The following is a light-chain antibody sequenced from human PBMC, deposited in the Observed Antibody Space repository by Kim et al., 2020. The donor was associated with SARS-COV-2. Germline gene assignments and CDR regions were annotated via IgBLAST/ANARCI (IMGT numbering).Light chain of an antibody. Sequence: SGALGLSATNVCGGWNIGNKHVHWYQQKPGQAPVTVIYKNNNLPSGIPERFSGSNSGNTATLTISRAQDGDEDDYYCQVWDSNTAVFGGGTKLTVL. CDR3: QVWDSNTAV. V-gene: IGLV3-9*01. CDR1: NIGNKH. CDR2: KNN. J-gene: IGLJ3*02.